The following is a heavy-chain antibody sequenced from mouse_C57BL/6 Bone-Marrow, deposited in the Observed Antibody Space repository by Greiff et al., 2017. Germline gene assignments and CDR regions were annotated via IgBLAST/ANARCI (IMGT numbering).Heavy chain of an antibody. D-gene: IGHD1-1*01. CDR3: TRSSYYSGSGWYFDV. CDR2: IDPETGGT. J-gene: IGHJ1*03. V-gene: IGHV1-15*01. CDR1: GYTFTDYE. Sequence: QVQLQQSGAELVRPGASVTLSCKASGYTFTDYEMHWVKQTPVHGLEWIGAIDPETGGTAYNQKFKGKARLTADKSYSTAYMELRSLTSEYAAVYYCTRSSYYSGSGWYFDVWGTVTTVTVSS.